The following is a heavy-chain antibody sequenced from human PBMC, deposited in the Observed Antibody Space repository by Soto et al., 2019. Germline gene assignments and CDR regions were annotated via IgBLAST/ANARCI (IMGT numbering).Heavy chain of an antibody. CDR1: GFTLSGRS. CDR2: IDNAGTDS. CDR3: ARGWFGPDV. V-gene: IGHV3-74*01. Sequence: EVQLVESGGGLVQPGGSLRLSCAASGFTLSGRSMHWVRQAPGKGLVWVSGIDNAGTDSTYADSVKGRFTSSRDNAKNMLYLHMNSLRGEDTAVYYCARGWFGPDVWGKGTTFTVSS. D-gene: IGHD3-10*01. J-gene: IGHJ6*04.